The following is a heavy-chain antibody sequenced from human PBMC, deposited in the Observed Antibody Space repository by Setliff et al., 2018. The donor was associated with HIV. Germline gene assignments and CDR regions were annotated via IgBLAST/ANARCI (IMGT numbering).Heavy chain of an antibody. CDR1: GGSISSYY. CDR3: ARGNYGDYEVSYYYYGMDV. CDR2: IYYSGST. V-gene: IGHV4-59*01. J-gene: IGHJ6*02. Sequence: SETLSLTCTVSGGSISSYYWSWIRQPPGKGLEWIGYIYYSGSTNYNPSLKSRVTISVDTSKNQFSLKLSSVTAADTAVYYCARGNYGDYEVSYYYYGMDVWGRGTTVTVSS. D-gene: IGHD4-17*01.